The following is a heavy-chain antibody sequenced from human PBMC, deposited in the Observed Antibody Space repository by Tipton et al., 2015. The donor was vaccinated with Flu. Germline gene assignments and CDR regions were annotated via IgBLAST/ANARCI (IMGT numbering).Heavy chain of an antibody. D-gene: IGHD3-10*01. J-gene: IGHJ5*02. CDR1: GGSISSYY. Sequence: LRLSCTVSGGSISSYYWSWIRQPPGKGLEWIGYIYYSGSTNYNPSLKSRVTISVDTSKNQFSLKLSSVTAADTAVYYCARFYGSGSYYNTYWFDPWGQGTLVTVSS. CDR3: ARFYGSGSYYNTYWFDP. CDR2: IYYSGST. V-gene: IGHV4-59*01.